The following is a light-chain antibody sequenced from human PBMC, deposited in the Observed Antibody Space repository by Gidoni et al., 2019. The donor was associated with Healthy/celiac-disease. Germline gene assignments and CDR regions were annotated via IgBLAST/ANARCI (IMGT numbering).Light chain of an antibody. J-gene: IGKJ2*01. CDR1: QSVSSN. CDR3: QQYNNWLYT. Sequence: EIVMTQSPATLSVSPGERATLSCSASQSVSSNLAWYQQKPGQAPRLLSYGASTRATGIPARFSGSGSGTEFTLTISSLQSEDFAVYYCQQYNNWLYTFGQGTKLEIK. V-gene: IGKV3-15*01. CDR2: GAS.